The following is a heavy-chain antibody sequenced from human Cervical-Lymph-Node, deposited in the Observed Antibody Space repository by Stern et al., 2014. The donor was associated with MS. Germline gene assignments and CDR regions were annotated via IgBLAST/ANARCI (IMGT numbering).Heavy chain of an antibody. CDR1: GGTFSSYA. CDR2: IIPIFGTA. J-gene: IGHJ1*01. V-gene: IGHV1-69*01. Sequence: QVQLMQSGAEVKKPGSSVKVSCKASGGTFSSYAISWVRQAPGQGLEWMGVIIPIFGTANYAQKFQGRVTITADESTSTAYMELSSLRSEDTAVYYCARLIAVAGIYEYFQHWGQGTLVTVSS. D-gene: IGHD6-19*01. CDR3: ARLIAVAGIYEYFQH.